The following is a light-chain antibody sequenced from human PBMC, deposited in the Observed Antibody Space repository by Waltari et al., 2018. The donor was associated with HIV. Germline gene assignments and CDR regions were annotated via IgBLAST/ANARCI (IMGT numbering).Light chain of an antibody. CDR3: TSLGDTNSIL. CDR2: KVH. Sequence: SALIQPASVSGSPGQSVTISCTMTGTDIGNYVAWSQQFAGKTPQLILFKVHSRPSGVSFRFPGFKSGDTASLTISGLQPEHEATYYCTSLGDTNSILFGGGTLLTVL. V-gene: IGLV2-14*01. J-gene: IGLJ2*01. CDR1: GTDIGNY.